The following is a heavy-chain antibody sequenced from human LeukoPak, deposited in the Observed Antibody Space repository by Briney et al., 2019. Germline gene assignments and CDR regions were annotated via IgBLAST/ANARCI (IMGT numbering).Heavy chain of an antibody. D-gene: IGHD6-13*01. V-gene: IGHV4-59*01. J-gene: IGHJ5*02. CDR2: IYYSGST. Sequence: SETLSLTCTVSGGSISSYYWSWIRQPPGKGLEWIGYIYYSGSTNYNPSLKSRVTISVDTSKNQFSLKLSSVTAADTAVYYCASIAAAANWFDPWGQGTLVTVSS. CDR1: GGSISSYY. CDR3: ASIAAAANWFDP.